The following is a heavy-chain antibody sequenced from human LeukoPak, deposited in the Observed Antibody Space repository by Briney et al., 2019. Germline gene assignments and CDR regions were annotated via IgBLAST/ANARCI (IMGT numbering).Heavy chain of an antibody. Sequence: ASVRVSCKASGYTFTIYYMHWVRQAPGQGLEWMGIINPSGGSTSYAQKFQGRVTMTRDTSISTAYMELSRLRSDDTAVYYCARDGSSSSHDYWGQGTLVTVSS. D-gene: IGHD6-13*01. V-gene: IGHV1-46*01. CDR1: GYTFTIYY. CDR3: ARDGSSSSHDY. J-gene: IGHJ4*02. CDR2: INPSGGST.